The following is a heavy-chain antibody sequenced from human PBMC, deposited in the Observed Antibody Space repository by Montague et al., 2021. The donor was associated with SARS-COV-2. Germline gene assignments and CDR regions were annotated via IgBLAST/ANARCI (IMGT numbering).Heavy chain of an antibody. Sequence: SETLSLTCTVSGGSISSSGYYWGWIRQPPGKGLEWIGNIYYSGSTYYNPSLKSRVTISVDTSKNQFSLRLRSVTAADTAVYCCARVVLPVVATGIDYWGQGTQVTVSS. V-gene: IGHV4-39*07. J-gene: IGHJ4*02. CDR2: IYYSGST. CDR1: GGSISSSGYY. D-gene: IGHD5-12*01. CDR3: ARVVLPVVATGIDY.